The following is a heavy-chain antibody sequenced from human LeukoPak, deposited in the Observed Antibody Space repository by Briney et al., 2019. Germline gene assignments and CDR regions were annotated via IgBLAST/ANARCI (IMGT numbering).Heavy chain of an antibody. J-gene: IGHJ4*02. Sequence: PGGSLRLSCAASGLSFNSYGMTWVRQAPGKGLEGVAFIWYDGGNKYYADSVKGRFAISRDNSKNTVYLQMDSLRAEDTAVYYCAKDHGGNSWYYFDYWGQGTLVTVSS. V-gene: IGHV3-30*02. CDR1: GLSFNSYG. CDR2: IWYDGGNK. CDR3: AKDHGGNSWYYFDY. D-gene: IGHD4-23*01.